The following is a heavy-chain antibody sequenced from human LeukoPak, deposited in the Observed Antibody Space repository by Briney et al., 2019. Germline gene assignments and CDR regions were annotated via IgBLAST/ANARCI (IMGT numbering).Heavy chain of an antibody. CDR2: VYYSGSA. CDR3: ARAGRGYYYGMDV. V-gene: IGHV4-59*08. J-gene: IGHJ6*02. CDR1: SGSISSYY. Sequence: SETLSLTCTVSSGSISSYYWSWIRQPPGNGLEWIGYVYYSGSANYNPSLKSRVTISVDTSKNQFSLKLSSVTAADTAVYYCARAGRGYYYGMDVWGQGTTVTVSS.